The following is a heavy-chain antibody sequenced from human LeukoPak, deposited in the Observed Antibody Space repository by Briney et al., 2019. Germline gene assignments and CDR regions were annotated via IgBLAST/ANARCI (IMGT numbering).Heavy chain of an antibody. CDR1: GGSISSYY. Sequence: SETLSLTCTVSGGSISSYYWSWIRQPPGKGLGWIGYSYYSGSTNYNPSLKSRVTISVDTSKNQFSLKLSSVTAADPVVYYCASDHGDYSFDYWGQGTLVSVSS. J-gene: IGHJ4*02. D-gene: IGHD4-17*01. CDR3: ASDHGDYSFDY. CDR2: SYYSGST. V-gene: IGHV4-59*01.